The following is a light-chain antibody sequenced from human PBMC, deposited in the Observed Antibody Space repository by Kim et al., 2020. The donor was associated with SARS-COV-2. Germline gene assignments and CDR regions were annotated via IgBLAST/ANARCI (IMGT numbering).Light chain of an antibody. V-gene: IGLV6-57*03. CDR3: QSYDV. J-gene: IGLJ2*01. CDR1: TGSIVSKY. CDR2: EDD. Sequence: ESPGQTVTISCTRTTGSIVSKYVQWYQQRPDSVPTTVIYEDDRRPSGVPDRFSGSIDISSNTASLTISGLKTEDEADYYCQSYDVFGGGTKLTVL.